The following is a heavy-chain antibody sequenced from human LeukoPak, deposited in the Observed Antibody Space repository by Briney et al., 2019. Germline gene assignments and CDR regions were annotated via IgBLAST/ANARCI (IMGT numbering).Heavy chain of an antibody. Sequence: GGSLRLSCAASGFTFSNYAVSWVRQAPGKGLEWVSAISGSGDNTYYADSVKGRFTVSRDNSKNTLYVQMKSLRAEDTAVYYCTRRANGRRYNWFDAWGQGTLVTVSS. D-gene: IGHD2-8*01. V-gene: IGHV3-23*01. CDR1: GFTFSNYA. CDR2: ISGSGDNT. J-gene: IGHJ5*02. CDR3: TRRANGRRYNWFDA.